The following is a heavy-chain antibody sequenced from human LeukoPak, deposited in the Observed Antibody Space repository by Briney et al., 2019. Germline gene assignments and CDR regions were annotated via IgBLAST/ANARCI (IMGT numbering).Heavy chain of an antibody. V-gene: IGHV1-2*02. CDR3: AREMSYDILTGPFDY. Sequence: ASVKVSCKASGYTFTGYYMHWVRQAPGQGLEWMGWINPNSGGTNYAQKFQGRVTMTRDTSISTAYMELSRLRSDDTAVYYCAREMSYDILTGPFDYWGQGTLVTVSP. CDR2: INPNSGGT. CDR1: GYTFTGYY. J-gene: IGHJ4*02. D-gene: IGHD3-9*01.